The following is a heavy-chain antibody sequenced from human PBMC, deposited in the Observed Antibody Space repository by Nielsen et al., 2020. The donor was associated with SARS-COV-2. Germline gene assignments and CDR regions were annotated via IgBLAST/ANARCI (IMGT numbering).Heavy chain of an antibody. J-gene: IGHJ4*02. V-gene: IGHV3-21*01. CDR3: ARDNDFWSGYYLDY. D-gene: IGHD3-3*01. CDR2: ISSSTTYI. CDR1: GFTFTTYS. Sequence: GESLKISCAASGFTFTTYSMNWVRQAPGKGLEWVSSISSSTTYINYADSVKGRFTISRDNAKNSLYLQMNSLRVEDTAVYYCARDNDFWSGYYLDYWGQGTLVTVSS.